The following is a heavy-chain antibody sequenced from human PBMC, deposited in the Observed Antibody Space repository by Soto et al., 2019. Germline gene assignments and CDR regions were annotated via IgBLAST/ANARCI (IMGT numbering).Heavy chain of an antibody. CDR2: IIPIFGTA. CDR3: ALTYTDYYYYGMDV. D-gene: IGHD3-9*01. V-gene: IGHV1-69*13. Sequence: GASVKVSCKASGGTFSSYAISWARQAPGQGLEWMGGIIPIFGTANYAQKFQGRVTITADESTSTAYMELSSLRSEDTAVYYCALTYTDYYYYGMDVWGQGTTVTVSS. CDR1: GGTFSSYA. J-gene: IGHJ6*02.